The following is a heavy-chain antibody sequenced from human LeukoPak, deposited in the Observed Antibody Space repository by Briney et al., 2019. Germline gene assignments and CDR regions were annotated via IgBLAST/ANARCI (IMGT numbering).Heavy chain of an antibody. D-gene: IGHD2-2*01. J-gene: IGHJ4*02. CDR1: GFTLSSYA. Sequence: GGYLRLSCAASGFTLSSYAMHWVRQAPGKGLEWVAVISYDGSNKYYADSVKGRFTISRDNSKNTLYLQMNSLRAEDTAVYYCARGNTSSSRFDYWGQGTLVTVSS. V-gene: IGHV3-30*04. CDR2: ISYDGSNK. CDR3: ARGNTSSSRFDY.